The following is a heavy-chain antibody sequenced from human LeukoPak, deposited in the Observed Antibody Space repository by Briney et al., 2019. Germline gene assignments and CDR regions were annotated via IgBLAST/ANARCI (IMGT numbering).Heavy chain of an antibody. CDR3: VREAYGDYYFDY. CDR1: GFTFSHFA. D-gene: IGHD4-17*01. CDR2: MSYDGSNT. V-gene: IGHV3-30-3*01. Sequence: QPGGSLRLSCAASGFTFSHFAMHSVSQAPGKGLEWVAVMSYDGSNTYFADSVKGRFTISRDNSKNTLYLQVNSLRAEDTAVYLCVREAYGDYYFDYWGQGTLVTVSS. J-gene: IGHJ4*02.